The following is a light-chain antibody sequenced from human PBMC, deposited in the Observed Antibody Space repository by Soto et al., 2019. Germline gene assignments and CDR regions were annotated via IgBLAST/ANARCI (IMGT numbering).Light chain of an antibody. CDR2: GAS. V-gene: IGKV3D-15*01. J-gene: IGKJ1*01. CDR1: QSVSSY. CDR3: QHYNSYSEA. Sequence: EIVLTQSPATLSLSPGERATLSCRASQSVSSYLAWHQQKPGQTPRLLVYGASSRATGIPDRFSGSGSGTEFTLTISSLQPDDFATYYCQHYNSYSEAFGQGTKVDIK.